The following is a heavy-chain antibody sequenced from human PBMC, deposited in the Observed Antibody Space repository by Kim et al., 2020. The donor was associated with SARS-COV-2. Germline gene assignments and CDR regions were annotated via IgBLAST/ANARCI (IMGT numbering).Heavy chain of an antibody. Sequence: ASVKVSCKASGYTFTGYYMHWVRQAPGQGLEWMGRINPNSGDTNSAQKFQGRVTMTRDTSISTAYMELNRLTSDDTAVYYCAREVEWELLRGRGMDVWGQGTTVTVSS. V-gene: IGHV1-2*06. CDR2: INPNSGDT. D-gene: IGHD1-26*01. CDR3: AREVEWELLRGRGMDV. J-gene: IGHJ6*02. CDR1: GYTFTGYY.